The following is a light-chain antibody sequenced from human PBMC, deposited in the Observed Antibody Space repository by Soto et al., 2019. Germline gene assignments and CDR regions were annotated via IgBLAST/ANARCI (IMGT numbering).Light chain of an antibody. CDR3: QSYDSSLVWV. V-gene: IGLV1-40*01. CDR1: SSHIGAGYD. J-gene: IGLJ3*02. CDR2: GNS. Sequence: QAVVTQPPSVSGAPGQRVTISCTGSSSHIGAGYDVHWYQQLPGTAPKLLIYGNSNRPSGVPDRFSGSKSGTSASLAITGLQAEDEADYYCQSYDSSLVWVFGGGTQLTVL.